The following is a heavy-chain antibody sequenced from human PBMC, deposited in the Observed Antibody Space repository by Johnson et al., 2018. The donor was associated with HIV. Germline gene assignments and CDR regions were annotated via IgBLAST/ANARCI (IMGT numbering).Heavy chain of an antibody. CDR2: ISYDGSNK. D-gene: IGHD4-23*01. V-gene: IGHV3-30*18. CDR3: AKVGATVITPRGEAFDI. Sequence: QMLLVESGGGVVQPGRSLRLSCAASGFTFSSYAMHWVRQAPGKGLEWVAVISYDGSNKYYADSVKGRFTISRDNSKNTLYLQMNSLRAEDTAAYYCAKVGATVITPRGEAFDIWGQGTMVTVSS. CDR1: GFTFSSYA. J-gene: IGHJ3*02.